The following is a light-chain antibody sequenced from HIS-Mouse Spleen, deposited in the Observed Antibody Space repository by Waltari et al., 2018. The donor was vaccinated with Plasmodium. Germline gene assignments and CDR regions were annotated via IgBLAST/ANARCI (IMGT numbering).Light chain of an antibody. J-gene: IGKJ1*01. CDR1: QGISSW. V-gene: IGKV1-12*01. Sequence: DIQMTQSPSSVSASVGDRVTITCRASQGISSWLAWYQQKPGKAPKLLIYAASSLQSGVPSRFSGSGSGTEFTLTISSMQSGDFAVYYCQQYNNWPRGTFGQGTKVEIK. CDR2: AAS. CDR3: QQYNNWPRGT.